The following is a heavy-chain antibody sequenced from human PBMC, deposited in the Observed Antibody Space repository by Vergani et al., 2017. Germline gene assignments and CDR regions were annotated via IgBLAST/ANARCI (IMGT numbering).Heavy chain of an antibody. D-gene: IGHD4-11*01. V-gene: IGHV4-34*01. Sequence: QVQLQQWGGGLLKPSETLSLTCVVNGGSFTSYHWTWIRQSPGEGLEWVGDIDHTGRTDYNPSLQGRLTMSEDKSRNQFSMTLNIVTATDTAIYFCARVNTETDGHLYYYYYMDVWGQGTAVTVS. J-gene: IGHJ6*03. CDR2: IDHTGRT. CDR1: GGSFTSYH. CDR3: ARVNTETDGHLYYYYYMDV.